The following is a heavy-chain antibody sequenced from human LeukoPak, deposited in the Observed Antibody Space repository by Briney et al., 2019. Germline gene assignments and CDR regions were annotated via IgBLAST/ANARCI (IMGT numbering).Heavy chain of an antibody. CDR2: INPSGGST. CDR1: GYTFTGYY. J-gene: IGHJ4*02. V-gene: IGHV1-46*01. CDR3: ARWARRYSSGWYLEY. Sequence: GASVKVSCKASGYTFTGYYMHWVRQAPGQGLEWMGIINPSGGSTSYAQKFQGRVTMTRDMSTSTVYMELSSLRSEDTAVYYCARWARRYSSGWYLEYWGQGTLVTVSS. D-gene: IGHD6-19*01.